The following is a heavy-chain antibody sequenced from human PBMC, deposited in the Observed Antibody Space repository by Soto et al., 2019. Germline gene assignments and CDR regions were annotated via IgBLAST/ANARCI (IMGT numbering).Heavy chain of an antibody. CDR2: IIPIFGTA. CDR3: ARDSGSLNPNYYYYGMDV. CDR1: GGTFSSYA. D-gene: IGHD1-26*01. J-gene: IGHJ6*02. Sequence: QVQLVQSGAEVKKPGSSVKVSCKASGGTFSSYAISWVRQAPGQGLEWMGGIIPIFGTANYAQKFQGRVTITADESTSTAYMKLSSLRSEDTAVYYCARDSGSLNPNYYYYGMDVWGQGTTVTVSS. V-gene: IGHV1-69*01.